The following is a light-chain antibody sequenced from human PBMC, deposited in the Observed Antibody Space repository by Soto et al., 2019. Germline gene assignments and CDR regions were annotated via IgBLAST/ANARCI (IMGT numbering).Light chain of an antibody. CDR2: GAS. Sequence: EIVLTQSPGTLSLSPGERATLSCRASQSVSSSYLAWYQQKPGQAPRLLIYGASSRATGIPDRFSGSGSGTQFTLHISRLEADAFAVYYCHQYASSPLTFGGGTKVEIQ. V-gene: IGKV3-20*01. CDR3: HQYASSPLT. CDR1: QSVSSSY. J-gene: IGKJ4*01.